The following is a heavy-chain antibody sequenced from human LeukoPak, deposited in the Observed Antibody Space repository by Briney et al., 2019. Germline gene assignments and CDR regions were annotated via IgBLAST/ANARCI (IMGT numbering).Heavy chain of an antibody. J-gene: IGHJ4*02. Sequence: PGGSLRVSCAASGFSVNSNYMSWVRQAPGKGLEWVSVISGGGRTYYADSVKGRFTISRDISKNTLYLQMNSLRAEDTAVYYCARGGGSGSYESFDYWGQGALVTVSS. V-gene: IGHV3-53*01. CDR2: ISGGGRT. CDR1: GFSVNSNY. CDR3: ARGGGSGSYESFDY. D-gene: IGHD3-10*01.